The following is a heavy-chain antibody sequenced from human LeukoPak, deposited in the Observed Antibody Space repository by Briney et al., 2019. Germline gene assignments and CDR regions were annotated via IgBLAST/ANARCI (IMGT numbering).Heavy chain of an antibody. Sequence: GSSVKVSCKASGATFSSYAISWVRQAPGQGLEWMGRIIPIFGTANYAQKFQGRVTITTDESTSTAYMELSSLRSEDTAVYYCARASVFGGSGSYYPIKNWFDPWGQGTLVTVSS. CDR1: GATFSSYA. CDR2: IIPIFGTA. CDR3: ARASVFGGSGSYYPIKNWFDP. D-gene: IGHD3-10*01. J-gene: IGHJ5*02. V-gene: IGHV1-69*05.